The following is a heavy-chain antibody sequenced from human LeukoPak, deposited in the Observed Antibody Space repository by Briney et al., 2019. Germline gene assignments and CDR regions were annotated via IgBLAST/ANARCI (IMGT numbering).Heavy chain of an antibody. J-gene: IGHJ4*02. V-gene: IGHV5-51*01. CDR3: AVGSGWYSPDY. D-gene: IGHD6-19*01. Sequence: GESLKISCKGSGYSFTNYWIGWVRQMPGKGLEWMGIIYPGDSDTRYNPSFQGQVTISADRSITTAYLQWSSLKASDTAMYYCAVGSGWYSPDYWGQGTLVTVSS. CDR2: IYPGDSDT. CDR1: GYSFTNYW.